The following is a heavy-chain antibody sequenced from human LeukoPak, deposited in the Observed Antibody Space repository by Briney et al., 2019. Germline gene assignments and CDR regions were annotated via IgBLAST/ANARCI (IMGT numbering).Heavy chain of an antibody. CDR2: IDSSSSHI. V-gene: IGHV3-21*04. CDR1: GFTFSSYT. Sequence: GGSLRLSCAASGFTFSSYTMNWVRQAPGKGLEWVSSIDSSSSHIYYADSVKGRFTISRDNAENSLSLQMNSLRAEDTAIYYCATFTFVGCYWTSPYMDVWGRGTTVTVSS. CDR3: ATFTFVGCYWTSPYMDV. J-gene: IGHJ6*03. D-gene: IGHD1-1*01.